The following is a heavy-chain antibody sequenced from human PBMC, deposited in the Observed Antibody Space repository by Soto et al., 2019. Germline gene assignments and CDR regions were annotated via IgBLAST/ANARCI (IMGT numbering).Heavy chain of an antibody. V-gene: IGHV4-30-2*01. J-gene: IGHJ4*02. CDR3: ARGKTWSSSSGRSRGGGWVPAFDY. D-gene: IGHD6-6*01. CDR2: IYHSGST. Sequence: QLQLQESGSGLVKPSQTLSLTCAVSGGSISSGGYSWSWIRQPPGKGLEWIGYIYHSGSTYYNPSLKSRVSIPVARSQSQSPLKLSSVPAADTAVYYCARGKTWSSSSGRSRGGGWVPAFDYWGQGTLVTVSS. CDR1: GGSISSGGYS.